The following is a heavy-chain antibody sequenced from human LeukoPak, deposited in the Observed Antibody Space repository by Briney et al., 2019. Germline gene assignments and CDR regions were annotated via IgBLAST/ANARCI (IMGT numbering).Heavy chain of an antibody. D-gene: IGHD2-2*01. CDR2: INPDGSGK. CDR3: ARAPWWDIVRIPSAISFDY. CDR1: GFTLSTYW. J-gene: IGHJ4*02. V-gene: IGHV3-7*01. Sequence: PGGSLRLSCEASGFTLSTYWMNWVRQVPGKGLDWVTNINPDGSGKRYVDSVKGRFTIARDNADNSLSLQMNSLRAEDTAVYYCARAPWWDIVRIPSAISFDYWGQGSLVTVSS.